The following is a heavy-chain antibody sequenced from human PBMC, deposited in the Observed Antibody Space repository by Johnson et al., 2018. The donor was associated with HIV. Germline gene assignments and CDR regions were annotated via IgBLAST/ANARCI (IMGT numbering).Heavy chain of an antibody. J-gene: IGHJ3*02. Sequence: QVQLVESGGGVVQPGMSLRLSCAASGFTFSSYAMHWVRQAPGKGLEWVALISYAGTNKYYADSVQGRFTISRDNSKNTLYLQMNSLRAEDTAVYYCAREELEPDVFDIWGQGTMVTVSS. CDR2: ISYAGTNK. V-gene: IGHV3-30-3*01. CDR1: GFTFSSYA. CDR3: AREELEPDVFDI. D-gene: IGHD1-1*01.